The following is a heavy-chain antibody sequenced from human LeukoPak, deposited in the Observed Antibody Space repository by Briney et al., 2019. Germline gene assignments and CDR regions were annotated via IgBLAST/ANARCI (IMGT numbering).Heavy chain of an antibody. CDR3: ARDLGIAVAGTGNWFDP. J-gene: IGHJ5*02. V-gene: IGHV1-69*05. CDR2: IIPLFGTA. D-gene: IGHD6-19*01. Sequence: SVKVSCKASVYTFTSYGISWVLQAPGQGREWMGGIIPLFGTANYAQKFQGRVTITTDESTSTAYMELSSLRSEDTAVYYCARDLGIAVAGTGNWFDPWGQGTLVTVSS. CDR1: VYTFTSYG.